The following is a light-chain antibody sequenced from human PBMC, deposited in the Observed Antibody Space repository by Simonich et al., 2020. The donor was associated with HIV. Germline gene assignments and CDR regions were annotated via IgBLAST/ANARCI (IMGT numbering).Light chain of an antibody. J-gene: IGKJ3*01. CDR2: GAS. Sequence: EIVMTQSPATLSVSPGERATLSCRASQSVSSNLAWYQQNPGQSPRLLIDGASTRATGIPARFSGSGSGTEFTLTISSLQSEDFAVYYCQQYNNWPPFTFGPGTKVDIK. V-gene: IGKV3-15*01. CDR1: QSVSSN. CDR3: QQYNNWPPFT.